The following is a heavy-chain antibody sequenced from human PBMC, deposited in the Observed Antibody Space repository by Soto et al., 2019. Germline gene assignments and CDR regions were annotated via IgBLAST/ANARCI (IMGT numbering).Heavy chain of an antibody. J-gene: IGHJ6*02. CDR1: GYSFTSYW. D-gene: IGHD5-18*01. Sequence: GESLKISCKGSGYSFTSYWIGWVRQMPGKGLEWMGIIYPGDSDTRYSPSFQGQVTISADKSISTAYLQWSSLKASDTAMYYCASSGSDTPMPNYYYYGMDVWGQGTTVTVSS. CDR3: ASSGSDTPMPNYYYYGMDV. CDR2: IYPGDSDT. V-gene: IGHV5-51*01.